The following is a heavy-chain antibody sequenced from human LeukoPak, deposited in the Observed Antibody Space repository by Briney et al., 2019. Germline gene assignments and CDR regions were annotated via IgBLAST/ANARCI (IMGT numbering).Heavy chain of an antibody. CDR3: ARIISGTWLWF. J-gene: IGHJ4*02. Sequence: ADSVNLTCKASGGSFSSYAISWVRQAPGRGLEGMGRIIRTLEIANYAQKFQGRVTITADKSTSTAYMELSSLRPEDTAVYYCARIISGTWLWFWGQGTLVTVSS. CDR1: GGSFSSYA. V-gene: IGHV1-69*04. D-gene: IGHD1-14*01. CDR2: IIRTLEIA.